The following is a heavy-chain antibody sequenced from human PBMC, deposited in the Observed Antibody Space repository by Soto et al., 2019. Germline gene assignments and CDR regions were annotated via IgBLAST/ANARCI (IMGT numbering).Heavy chain of an antibody. CDR2: INHSGST. D-gene: IGHD6-13*01. J-gene: IGHJ4*02. V-gene: IGHV4-34*01. Sequence: QVQLQQWGAGLLKPSETLSLTCAVYGGSFSGYYWSWIRQPPGKGLEWIGEINHSGSTNYNPSLKSRVPISVDTSKTQFSLKLSSVTAADTAVYYCVSPAIAAAVSAFDYWGQGTQVTVSS. CDR1: GGSFSGYY. CDR3: VSPAIAAAVSAFDY.